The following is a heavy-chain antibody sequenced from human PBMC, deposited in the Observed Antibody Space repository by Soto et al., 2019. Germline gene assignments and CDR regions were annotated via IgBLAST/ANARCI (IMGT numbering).Heavy chain of an antibody. D-gene: IGHD3-22*01. CDR3: ARGNMIVVVRSTWFDP. V-gene: IGHV4-61*01. CDR2: IYYSGST. Sequence: LSLTCTVSGGSVRNGSYYWSWIRQPPGKGLEWIGYIYYSGSTNYNPSLKSRVTISVDTSKNQFSLKLSSVTAADTAVYYCARGNMIVVVRSTWFDPWGQGTLVTVSS. J-gene: IGHJ5*02. CDR1: GGSVRNGSYY.